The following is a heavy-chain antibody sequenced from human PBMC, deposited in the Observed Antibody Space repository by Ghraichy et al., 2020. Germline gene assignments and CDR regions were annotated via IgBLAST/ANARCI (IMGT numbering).Heavy chain of an antibody. CDR2: ISGSGGST. Sequence: GGSLRLSCAASGFTFSSYAMSWVRQAPGKGLEWVSAISGSGGSTYYADSVKGRFTISRDNSKNTLYLQMNSLRAEDTAVYYCAKGTSAVVVVAATQGYFQHWGQGTLVTVSS. J-gene: IGHJ1*01. CDR3: AKGTSAVVVVAATQGYFQH. CDR1: GFTFSSYA. V-gene: IGHV3-23*01. D-gene: IGHD2-15*01.